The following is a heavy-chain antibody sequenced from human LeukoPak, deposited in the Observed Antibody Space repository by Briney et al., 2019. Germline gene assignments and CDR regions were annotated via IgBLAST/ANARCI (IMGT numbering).Heavy chain of an antibody. Sequence: PGGSLRLSCAASGFTFSGSSMHWVRQASGKGLEWGGRIRSKANRYATAYAASVKGRFTISRDDSKNTAYLQMNSLKTEDTAVYYCTRSAELLWFGEYLSNWGQGTLVTVSS. J-gene: IGHJ4*02. CDR2: IRSKANRYAT. D-gene: IGHD3-10*01. CDR3: TRSAELLWFGEYLSN. V-gene: IGHV3-73*01. CDR1: GFTFSGSS.